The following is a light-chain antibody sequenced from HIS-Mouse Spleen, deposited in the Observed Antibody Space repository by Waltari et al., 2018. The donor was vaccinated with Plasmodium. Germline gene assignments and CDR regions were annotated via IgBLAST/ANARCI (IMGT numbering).Light chain of an antibody. Sequence: EIVLTQSPGTLSLSPGERATLSCRASQSVSSSYLAWYQKKPGQAPRLLIYGAASRATGIPDRFGGSESGTDFTLTISRLEPEDFAVYYCQQYGSSPYTFGQGTKLEIK. V-gene: IGKV3-20*01. CDR1: QSVSSSY. CDR3: QQYGSSPYT. J-gene: IGKJ2*01. CDR2: GAA.